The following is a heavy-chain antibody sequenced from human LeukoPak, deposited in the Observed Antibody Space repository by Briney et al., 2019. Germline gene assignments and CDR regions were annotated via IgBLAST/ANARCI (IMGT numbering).Heavy chain of an antibody. CDR2: ISAYNGNT. V-gene: IGHV1-18*01. J-gene: IGHJ4*02. CDR3: ARANPPHFFGTHPDY. D-gene: IGHD1-1*01. Sequence: GASVKVSCKASGYTFTSYGISWVRQAPGQGLEWMGWISAYNGNTNYAQKLQGRVTMTTDTSTSTAYMELRSLRSDDTAVYYCARANPPHFFGTHPDYWGQGTLVTVSS. CDR1: GYTFTSYG.